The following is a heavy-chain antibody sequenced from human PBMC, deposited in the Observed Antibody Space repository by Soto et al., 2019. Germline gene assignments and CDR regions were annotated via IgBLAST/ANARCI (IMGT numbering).Heavy chain of an antibody. CDR2: IYWKGGNR. Sequence: GGSLRLSCTMSGFNFDDYGMSWVRHVPGKGLEWASGIYWKGGNRHYADSVKGRFTITRDNAKNSLYLQLDSLRAEDTALYYCVRSGDYRSGSYWYFFDYWGQGTQVTVSS. V-gene: IGHV3-20*04. CDR1: GFNFDDYG. D-gene: IGHD3-10*01. J-gene: IGHJ4*02. CDR3: VRSGDYRSGSYWYFFDY.